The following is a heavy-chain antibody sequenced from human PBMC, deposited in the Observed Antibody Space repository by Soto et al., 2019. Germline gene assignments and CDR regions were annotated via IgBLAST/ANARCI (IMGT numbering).Heavy chain of an antibody. Sequence: GGSLRLSCAASGFTFSSYAMSWVRQAPGKGLEWVSAISGSGGSTYYADSVKGRFTISRDNSKNTLYLQMNSLRAEDTAVYYCAKPPGNDCGDYWYFDLWGRGTLVTVSS. CDR3: AKPPGNDCGDYWYFDL. V-gene: IGHV3-23*01. CDR2: ISGSGGST. CDR1: GFTFSSYA. J-gene: IGHJ2*01. D-gene: IGHD4-17*01.